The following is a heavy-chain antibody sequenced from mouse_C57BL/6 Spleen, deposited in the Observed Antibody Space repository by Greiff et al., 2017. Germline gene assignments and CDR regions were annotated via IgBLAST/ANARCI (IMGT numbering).Heavy chain of an antibody. CDR2: IDWDDDK. Sequence: QVQLKESGPGILQSSQTLSLTCSFSGFSLSTSGMGLSWIRQPSGKGLEWLAHIDWDDDKRYNPSLKSRLTIAKDTSRNQVFLKITSVDTADTATCCCARIVGTGRYFDGWGTGTTVTVSS. CDR1: GFSLSTSGMG. J-gene: IGHJ1*03. V-gene: IGHV8-12*01. CDR3: ARIVGTGRYFDG. D-gene: IGHD2-14*01.